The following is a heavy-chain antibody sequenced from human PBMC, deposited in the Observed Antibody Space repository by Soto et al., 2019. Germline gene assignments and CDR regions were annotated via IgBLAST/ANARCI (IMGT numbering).Heavy chain of an antibody. CDR2: MSPQNDNT. J-gene: IGHJ4*02. CDR1: GYTFTSYD. D-gene: IGHD6-13*01. Sequence: QVQLVQSGAEVREPGASVKVSCKATGYTFTSYDINWVRQATGQGLEWMGWMSPQNDNTGYAQNFQGRVIMTRDTSINTADLELSSLRPEDSAVYYCARGVDAGLDFWGQGALVTVSS. CDR3: ARGVDAGLDF. V-gene: IGHV1-8*01.